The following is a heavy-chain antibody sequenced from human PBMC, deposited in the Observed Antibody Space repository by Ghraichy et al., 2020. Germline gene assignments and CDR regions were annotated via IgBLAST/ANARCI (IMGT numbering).Heavy chain of an antibody. CDR2: INSVGSST. D-gene: IGHD6-6*01. V-gene: IGHV3-74*01. CDR1: GFTFSSYW. Sequence: LSLTSAASGFTFSSYWMHWVRQAPGKGLVWVSRINSVGSSTTYADSVKGRFTISRDNAKNTLYLQMNSLRAEDTAVYYCARIPDIAARPADYWGQGTLVTVSS. CDR3: ARIPDIAARPADY. J-gene: IGHJ4*02.